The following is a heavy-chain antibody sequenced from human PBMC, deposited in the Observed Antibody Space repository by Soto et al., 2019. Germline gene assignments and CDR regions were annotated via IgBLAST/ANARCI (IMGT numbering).Heavy chain of an antibody. CDR2: INPNTGGT. J-gene: IGHJ6*02. D-gene: IGHD2-8*01. Sequence: ASVKVSCKASGFSLTGYYFHWIRAAPGQGLEWLGWINPNTGGTTYAQKFQGRVTLTWDTSINTAYMELSSLRPDDTAMYYCARESYQVLSDGMDVLGQGTSVTVSS. V-gene: IGHV1-2*02. CDR1: GFSLTGYY. CDR3: ARESYQVLSDGMDV.